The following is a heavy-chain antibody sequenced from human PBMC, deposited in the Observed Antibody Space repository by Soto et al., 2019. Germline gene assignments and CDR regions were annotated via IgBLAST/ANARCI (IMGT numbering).Heavy chain of an antibody. J-gene: IGHJ3*02. D-gene: IGHD2-15*01. CDR1: GYTFANYD. CDR2: ISAYNGNT. V-gene: IGHV1-18*01. CDR3: ARVVGYCSGGSCYDPGPAFDI. Sequence: QVQLVQSGAEVKKPGASVKVSCKASGYTFANYDITWVRQAPGQGLEWMGWISAYNGNTNYAQKLQGRVTMTTDTSTSTAYVELRSLRSDDTAVYYCARVVGYCSGGSCYDPGPAFDIWGQGTMVTVSS.